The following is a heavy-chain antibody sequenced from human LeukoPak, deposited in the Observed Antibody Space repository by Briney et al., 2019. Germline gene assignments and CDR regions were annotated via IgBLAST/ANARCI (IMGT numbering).Heavy chain of an antibody. CDR1: GGSISSGSYY. CDR2: IYTSGST. V-gene: IGHV4-61*02. Sequence: SETLSLTCTVSGGSISSGSYYWSCIRQPAGKGLEWIGRIYTSGSTSYNPSLKSRVTISVDTSKNQFSLKLSSVTAADTAVYYCARASSTSPGAFDIWGQGTMVTVSS. D-gene: IGHD2-2*01. J-gene: IGHJ3*02. CDR3: ARASSTSPGAFDI.